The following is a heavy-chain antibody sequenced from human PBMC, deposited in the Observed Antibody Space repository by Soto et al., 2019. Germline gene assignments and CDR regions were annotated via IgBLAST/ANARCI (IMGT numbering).Heavy chain of an antibody. V-gene: IGHV3-9*01. D-gene: IGHD1-1*01. Sequence: EVQLVESGGGLVQPGRSLRLSCTASEFTFDDYAMHWVRQAPGKGLEWVSAINWNGDNIGYADSVKGRFTISRDNAKNSLYLQMDSLRTEDTAFYYFAKDRTPGTHGYIDPWGQGTLVTVSS. CDR1: EFTFDDYA. J-gene: IGHJ5*02. CDR3: AKDRTPGTHGYIDP. CDR2: INWNGDNI.